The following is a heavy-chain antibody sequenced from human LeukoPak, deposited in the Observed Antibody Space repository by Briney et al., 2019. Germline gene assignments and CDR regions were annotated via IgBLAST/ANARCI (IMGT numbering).Heavy chain of an antibody. Sequence: GASVTVSFTASGYTFTSYGISWVRQAPGQGLEWMGWISAYNGNTNYAQKLQGRVTMTTDTSTSTAYMELRSLRSDDTAVYYCARDHHDSSGYNYYYYGMDVWGQGTTVTVSS. CDR1: GYTFTSYG. CDR2: ISAYNGNT. V-gene: IGHV1-18*01. D-gene: IGHD3-22*01. J-gene: IGHJ6*02. CDR3: ARDHHDSSGYNYYYYGMDV.